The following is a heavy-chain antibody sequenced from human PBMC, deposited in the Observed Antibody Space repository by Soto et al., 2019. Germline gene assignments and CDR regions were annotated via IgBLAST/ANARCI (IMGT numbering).Heavy chain of an antibody. Sequence: QVQLVDSGGGLVKPGGSLRLSCAASGFIFSDFHMTWIRQAPGKGLELVAYISSRGDTIYYADSVRGRITISRDNDKDSLFLQMSSLRVEDTAVYYWVRDRRISGINRGLDYWGRGTLVTVSS. CDR1: GFIFSDFH. D-gene: IGHD1-20*01. V-gene: IGHV3-11*01. CDR2: ISSRGDTI. J-gene: IGHJ4*02. CDR3: VRDRRISGINRGLDY.